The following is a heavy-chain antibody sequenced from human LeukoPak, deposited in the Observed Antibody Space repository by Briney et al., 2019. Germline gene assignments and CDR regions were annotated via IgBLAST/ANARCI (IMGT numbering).Heavy chain of an antibody. J-gene: IGHJ4*02. V-gene: IGHV3-23*01. Sequence: PGGSLRLFCAASGFTFSSYGMSWVRQAPGKGPEWVSVISGSGGNTYYADSVKGRFTISRDNSKNTLYLQMNSLRAEDTAVYYCAKRVSTYGGVLAPDFDYWGQGTLVTVSS. CDR1: GFTFSSYG. CDR3: AKRVSTYGGVLAPDFDY. CDR2: ISGSGGNT. D-gene: IGHD3-16*02.